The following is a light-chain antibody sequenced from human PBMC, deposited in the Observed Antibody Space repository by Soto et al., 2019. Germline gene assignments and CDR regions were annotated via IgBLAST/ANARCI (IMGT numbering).Light chain of an antibody. CDR1: SSNIGAGYY. V-gene: IGLV1-40*01. CDR3: QSYDTTLSGSVV. J-gene: IGLJ2*01. CDR2: ANS. Sequence: QSVLTQPPSVSEAPGQRLTISCTGSSSNIGAGYYVHWYQLLPGAAPKLLIFANSNRPSGVPDRFSGSKSGTSASLAITGLQAEDEADYYCQSYDTTLSGSVVFGGGTQVTVL.